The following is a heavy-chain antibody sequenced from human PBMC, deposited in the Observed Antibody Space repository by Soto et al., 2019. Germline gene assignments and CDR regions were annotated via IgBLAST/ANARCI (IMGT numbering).Heavy chain of an antibody. Sequence: EVQLVESGGGLVQPGGSLRLSCAASGFTFSSYWMSWVRQAPGKGREWVANIKQDGSEKYYVDSVKGRFTISRDNAKNALYLQMNSLRAEDTAVYYCARLIAADYYYYYGMDVWGQGTTVTVSS. CDR2: IKQDGSEK. CDR3: ARLIAADYYYYYGMDV. D-gene: IGHD6-13*01. CDR1: GFTFSSYW. J-gene: IGHJ6*02. V-gene: IGHV3-7*03.